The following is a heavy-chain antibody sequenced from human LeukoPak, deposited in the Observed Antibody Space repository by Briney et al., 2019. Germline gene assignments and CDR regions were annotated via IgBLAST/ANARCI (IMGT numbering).Heavy chain of an antibody. J-gene: IGHJ4*02. V-gene: IGHV3-48*01. CDR3: AREASYSSSWATFDN. D-gene: IGHD6-13*01. CDR1: GFTLSSYN. Sequence: PGGSLRLSCAVSGFTLSSYNMNWVRQAPGKGLEWVSYIRNSGNTIYYADSVRGRFTISRDNAKNSLFLQMNSLTAEDTAVYYCAREASYSSSWATFDNWGQGTLVTV. CDR2: IRNSGNTI.